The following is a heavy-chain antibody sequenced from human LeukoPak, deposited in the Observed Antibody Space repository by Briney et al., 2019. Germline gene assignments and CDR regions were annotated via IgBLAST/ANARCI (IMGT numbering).Heavy chain of an antibody. V-gene: IGHV5-51*01. D-gene: IGHD3-22*01. Sequence: PGESLKISCKGSGYSFTSYWIGWVRQMPGKGLEWMGIIYPGDSDTRYSPSFQGQVTISADKSISTAYLQWSSLKAPDTAMYYCARVYYCDSSGYYYVELFDYWGQGILVTVSS. J-gene: IGHJ4*02. CDR1: GYSFTSYW. CDR2: IYPGDSDT. CDR3: ARVYYCDSSGYYYVELFDY.